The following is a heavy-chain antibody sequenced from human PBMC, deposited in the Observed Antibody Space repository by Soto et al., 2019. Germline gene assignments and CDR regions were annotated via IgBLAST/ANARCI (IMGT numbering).Heavy chain of an antibody. Sequence: EVQLLESGGGLAQPGGSLRLSCAASGFTFSTYAMSWVRQAPGKGLEWVSYISSSGNSMYYADSVKGRFTVSRDNAENSLYLQMNSLRAEDTAVYYCARRAASGRHFDHWGQGTLVSVSS. V-gene: IGHV3-48*03. D-gene: IGHD6-13*01. CDR1: GFTFSTYA. CDR3: ARRAASGRHFDH. J-gene: IGHJ4*02. CDR2: ISSSGNSM.